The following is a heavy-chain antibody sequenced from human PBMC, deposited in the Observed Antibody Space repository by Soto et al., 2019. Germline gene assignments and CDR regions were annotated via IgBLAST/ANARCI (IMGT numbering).Heavy chain of an antibody. V-gene: IGHV3-30*18. CDR3: AKIYGDYGPNFDY. D-gene: IGHD4-17*01. J-gene: IGHJ4*02. Sequence: QVQLVESGGGVVQPGRSLRLSCAASGFTFSSYGMHWVRQAPGKGLEWVAVISYDGSNKYYADSVKGRFTISRDNSKNTPYLHMNSLRAEDTAVYYCAKIYGDYGPNFDYWGQGTLVTLSS. CDR1: GFTFSSYG. CDR2: ISYDGSNK.